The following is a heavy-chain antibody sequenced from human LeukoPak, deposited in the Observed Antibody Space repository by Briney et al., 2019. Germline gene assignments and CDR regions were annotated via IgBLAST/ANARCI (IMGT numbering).Heavy chain of an antibody. CDR3: ARLGEYCSGGSCYEAY. CDR2: IYPGDSDT. J-gene: IGHJ4*02. Sequence: GESLKISCKGSGYSFTSYWIGWVRQMPGKGLEWMGIIYPGDSDTRYSPSFQGQVTISADKSISTAYLQWSSLKASDTAMYYCARLGEYCSGGSCYEAYWGQGTLVTVSS. CDR1: GYSFTSYW. V-gene: IGHV5-51*01. D-gene: IGHD2-15*01.